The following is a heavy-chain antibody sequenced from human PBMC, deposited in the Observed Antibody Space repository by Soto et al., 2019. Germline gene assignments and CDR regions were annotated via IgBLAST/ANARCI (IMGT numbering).Heavy chain of an antibody. CDR2: ISSSSSTI. CDR1: GFTFSSYS. V-gene: IGHV3-48*01. CDR3: ATVYYYYGMDV. J-gene: IGHJ6*02. Sequence: PGGSLRLSCAASGFTFSSYSMNWVRQAPGKGLEWVSYISSSSSTIYYADSVKGRFTISRDSAKNSLYLQMNSLRAEDTAVYYCATVYYYYGMDVWGQGTTVTVSS.